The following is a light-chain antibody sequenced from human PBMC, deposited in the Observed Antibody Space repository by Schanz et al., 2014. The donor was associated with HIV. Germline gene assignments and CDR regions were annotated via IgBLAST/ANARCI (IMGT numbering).Light chain of an antibody. CDR1: NGYSNYR. Sequence: LVLTQPPSASASLGASVTLTCTLSNGYSNYRVDWYQQRPGKGPRFVMRVGTGGIVGSKGDGIPDRFSVLGSGLNRYLTSKNIQEEDESDYHCGADHGTGSNFVYVFGTGTKLTVL. J-gene: IGLJ1*01. CDR2: VGTGGIVG. CDR3: GADHGTGSNFVYV. V-gene: IGLV9-49*01.